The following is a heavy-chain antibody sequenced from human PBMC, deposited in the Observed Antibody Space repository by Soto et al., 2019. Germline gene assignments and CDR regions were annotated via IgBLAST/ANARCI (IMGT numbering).Heavy chain of an antibody. J-gene: IGHJ4*01. CDR3: ARDPNYYDSSGYFGDY. Sequence: EVQLVESGGGLVKPGGSLRLSCAASGFTFSTYSMNWVRQAPGKGLEWVSSISSTSSYIYYADSVKGRYTISRDNAKNALYLQMNSLRAEDTAVYYCARDPNYYDSSGYFGDYWGQRTLVTVSS. CDR2: ISSTSSYI. D-gene: IGHD3-22*01. V-gene: IGHV3-21*01. CDR1: GFTFSTYS.